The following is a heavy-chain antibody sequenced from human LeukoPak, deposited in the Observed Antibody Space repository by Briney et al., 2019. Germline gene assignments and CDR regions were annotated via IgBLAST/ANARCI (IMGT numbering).Heavy chain of an antibody. D-gene: IGHD3-16*01. CDR3: TRGAGWLIDY. Sequence: SETLSLTCTVSDDSISDYYGGWIRQPPGKGLEWIGYFHNSGTSTYNPSLKSRVTISADTSKNQFSLKLNSLTTADTAVYYCTRGAGWLIDYWGQGMLVTVSS. CDR2: FHNSGTS. V-gene: IGHV4-59*01. CDR1: DDSISDYY. J-gene: IGHJ4*02.